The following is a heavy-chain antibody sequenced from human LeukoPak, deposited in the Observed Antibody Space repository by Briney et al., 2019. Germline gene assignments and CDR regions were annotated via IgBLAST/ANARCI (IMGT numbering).Heavy chain of an antibody. CDR2: FDPEDGET. CDR3: ATDQGVYSSGWYSY. Sequence: GASVKVSCKVSGYTLTELSMHLVRQAPGKGLGWMGGFDPEDGETIYAQKFQGRVTMTEDTSTDTAYMELSSLRSEDTAVYYCATDQGVYSSGWYSYWGQGTLVTVSS. D-gene: IGHD6-19*01. CDR1: GYTLTELS. J-gene: IGHJ4*02. V-gene: IGHV1-24*01.